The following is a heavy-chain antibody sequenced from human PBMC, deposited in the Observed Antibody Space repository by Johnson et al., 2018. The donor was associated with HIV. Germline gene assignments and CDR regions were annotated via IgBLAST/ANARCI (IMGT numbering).Heavy chain of an antibody. CDR1: GITFSDYQ. D-gene: IGHD5-24*01. CDR2: ISGSGDTK. CDR3: TKDTKKKRWQPDDAFGL. V-gene: IGHV3-11*04. Sequence: QVQLVESGGGLVKPGGSLRLSCAASGITFSDYQMSWIRQAPGKGLEWVSCISGSGDTKSYADSVKGRFTISRDNGKNSLHLQLNSLRADDTAVYYCTKDTKKKRWQPDDAFGLWGQGTMVIVSS. J-gene: IGHJ3*01.